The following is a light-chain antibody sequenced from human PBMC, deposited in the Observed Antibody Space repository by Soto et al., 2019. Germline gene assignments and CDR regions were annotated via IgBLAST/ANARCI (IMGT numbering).Light chain of an antibody. CDR2: GAS. CDR1: QSVSSN. CDR3: QQDNNWHRALT. V-gene: IGKV3-15*01. Sequence: EIVMTQSPATLSVSPGERATFSCRASQSVSSNLAWYQQKPGQAPRLLIYGASTRATGIPARFSGSGSGTEFTLTISSLQSEDFAVYYCQQDNNWHRALTVGGGTKVDSK. J-gene: IGKJ4*01.